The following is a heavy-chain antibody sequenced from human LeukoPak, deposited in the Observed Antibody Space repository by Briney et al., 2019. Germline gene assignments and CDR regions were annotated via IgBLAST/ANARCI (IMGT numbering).Heavy chain of an antibody. J-gene: IGHJ5*02. CDR1: GGSISSSSYY. CDR3: ARQSIEWFDP. V-gene: IGHV4-39*01. CDR2: IYYSGST. Sequence: SETLSLTCTVSGGSISSSSYYWGWIRQPPGKGLEWIGSIYYSGSTYCNPSLKSRVTISVDTSKNQFSLKLSSVTAADTAAYYCARQSIEWFDPWGQGTLVTVSS.